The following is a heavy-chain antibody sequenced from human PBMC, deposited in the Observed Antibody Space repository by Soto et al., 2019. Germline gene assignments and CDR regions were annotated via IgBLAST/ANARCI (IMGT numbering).Heavy chain of an antibody. CDR2: IYYSGTT. CDR1: GYSISSSNW. Sequence: QVQLQESGPGLAKPSDTLSLTCAVSGYSISSSNWWGWIRQPPGKGLEWIWYIYYSGTTYYNPSLKSRVTMSVDTSKNQFSLKLTSVTAVDTAVYYCARREIQGPIDYWGQGTLVTVSS. D-gene: IGHD1-26*01. V-gene: IGHV4-28*01. J-gene: IGHJ4*02. CDR3: ARREIQGPIDY.